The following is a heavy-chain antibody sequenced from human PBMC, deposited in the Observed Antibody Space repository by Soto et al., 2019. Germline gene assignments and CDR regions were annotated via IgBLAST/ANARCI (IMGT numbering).Heavy chain of an antibody. V-gene: IGHV1-69*02. J-gene: IGHJ4*02. Sequence: SVKVSCKASGGTFSSYTISWVRQAPGQGLEWMGRIIPILGIANYAQKFQGRVTITADKSTSTAYMELSSLRSEDTAVYYCARGVPITIFGVVTPHFDYWGQGTLVTVSS. CDR2: IIPILGIA. CDR1: GGTFSSYT. CDR3: ARGVPITIFGVVTPHFDY. D-gene: IGHD3-3*01.